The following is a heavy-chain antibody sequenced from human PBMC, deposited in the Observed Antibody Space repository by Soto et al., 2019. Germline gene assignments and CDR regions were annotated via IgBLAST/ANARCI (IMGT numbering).Heavy chain of an antibody. CDR2: ISAYNGNT. V-gene: IGHV1-18*01. CDR1: GYTFTSYG. J-gene: IGHJ4*02. Sequence: QVPLVQSGAEVKKPGASVKVACKASGYTFTSYGISLVRQAPGQGLEWMGWISAYNGNTNYAQNRQGRATMTTDTYTSTAYMQLRSLRSDDTAVYYCARDAGEAGELYDWDQGTMVTVSS. CDR3: ARDAGEAGELYD. D-gene: IGHD3-16*01.